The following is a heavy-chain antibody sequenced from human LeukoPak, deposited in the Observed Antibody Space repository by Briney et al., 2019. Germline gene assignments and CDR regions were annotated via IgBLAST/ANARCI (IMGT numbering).Heavy chain of an antibody. V-gene: IGHV3-23*01. J-gene: IGHJ4*02. CDR1: GFTFSNAW. CDR2: TSDRGDYT. D-gene: IGHD1-26*01. Sequence: PGGSLRLSCAASGFTFSNAWMSWVRQAPGKGLEWVSGTSDRGDYTYYADSVKGRFTISRDNSKNTLYLQMNSLRAEDTALYFCAKKAQYNGNYPLDYWGQGTLVTVSS. CDR3: AKKAQYNGNYPLDY.